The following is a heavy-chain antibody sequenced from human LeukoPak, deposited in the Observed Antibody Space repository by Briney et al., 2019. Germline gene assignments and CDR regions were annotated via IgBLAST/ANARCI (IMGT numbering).Heavy chain of an antibody. J-gene: IGHJ5*02. D-gene: IGHD2-2*01. Sequence: SQTLSLTCTVSGGSISSSSYYWGWIRQPPGKGLEWIGSIYYSGSTYYNPSLKSRVTISVDTSKNQFSLKLSSVTAADTAVYYCAKKSSWFDPWGQGTLVTVSS. V-gene: IGHV4-39*01. CDR2: IYYSGST. CDR1: GGSISSSSYY. CDR3: AKKSSWFDP.